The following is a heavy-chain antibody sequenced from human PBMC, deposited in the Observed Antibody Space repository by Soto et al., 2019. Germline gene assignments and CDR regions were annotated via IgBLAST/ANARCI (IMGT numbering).Heavy chain of an antibody. CDR1: GFTFSSYA. D-gene: IGHD6-6*01. V-gene: IGHV3-23*01. J-gene: IGHJ5*02. CDR3: ARDPSSSSFESWFDP. Sequence: QPGGSLRLSCAASGFTFSSYAMSWVRQAPGKGLEWVSAISGSGGSTYYADSVKGRFTISRDNSKNTLYLQMNSLRAEDTAVYYCARDPSSSSFESWFDPWGQGTLVTVSS. CDR2: ISGSGGST.